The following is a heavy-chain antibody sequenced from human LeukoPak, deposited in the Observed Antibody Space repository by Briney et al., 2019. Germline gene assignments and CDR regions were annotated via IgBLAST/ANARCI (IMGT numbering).Heavy chain of an antibody. V-gene: IGHV3-23*01. D-gene: IGHD3-22*01. CDR1: GFTFSSYT. J-gene: IGHJ4*02. CDR3: AKGNFESSGYYSNYFDY. CDR2: ISGSGGTT. Sequence: GGSLRLSCAVCGFTFSSYTMSWVRQVPGKGLSWVSHISGSGGTTHYADSVKGRFTISRDNSKNTLYLQMNSLRAEDTAVYCCAKGNFESSGYYSNYFDYWGQGTLVTVSS.